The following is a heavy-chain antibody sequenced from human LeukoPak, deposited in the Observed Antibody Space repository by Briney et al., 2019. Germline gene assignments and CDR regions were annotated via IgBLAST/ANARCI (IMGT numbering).Heavy chain of an antibody. CDR3: TTDWDFWSGYRRDFDY. CDR1: GFTFSNAW. Sequence: GGSLRLSCAASGFTFSNAWMSWVRQAPGKGLEWVGRIKSKTDGGTTDYAAPVKGRFTISRDDSKNTLYLQMNSLKTEDTAVYYCTTDWDFWSGYRRDFDYWGQGTLVPVSS. D-gene: IGHD3-3*01. V-gene: IGHV3-15*01. CDR2: IKSKTDGGTT. J-gene: IGHJ4*02.